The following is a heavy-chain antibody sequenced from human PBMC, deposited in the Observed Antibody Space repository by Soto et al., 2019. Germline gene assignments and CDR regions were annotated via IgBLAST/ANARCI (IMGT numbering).Heavy chain of an antibody. Sequence: EVQLVESGGGLVKPGGSLRLSCAASGFTFSSYSMNWVRQAPGKGLEWVSSISSSSSYIYYADSVKGRFTISRDNAKNSLYLQMNSLRAEDTAVYYCARGAYYDYIWRSYYFDYWGQGTLVTVSS. CDR2: ISSSSSYI. D-gene: IGHD3-16*01. V-gene: IGHV3-21*01. CDR1: GFTFSSYS. J-gene: IGHJ4*02. CDR3: ARGAYYDYIWRSYYFDY.